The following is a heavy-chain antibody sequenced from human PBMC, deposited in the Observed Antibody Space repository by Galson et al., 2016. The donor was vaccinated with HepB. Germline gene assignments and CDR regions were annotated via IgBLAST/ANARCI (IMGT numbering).Heavy chain of an antibody. V-gene: IGHV3-9*01. CDR3: AKDTGYESNGYFRGCLDF. Sequence: SLRLSCAASGFIFNDYGMHWVRQVPGKGLEWVAGISLNSGSIEYADSVKGRFTISRDNAKNSLYLQMNSLRVEDTALYYCAKDTGYESNGYFRGCLDFWGQGALVTVSS. D-gene: IGHD3-22*01. CDR2: ISLNSGSI. J-gene: IGHJ4*02. CDR1: GFIFNDYG.